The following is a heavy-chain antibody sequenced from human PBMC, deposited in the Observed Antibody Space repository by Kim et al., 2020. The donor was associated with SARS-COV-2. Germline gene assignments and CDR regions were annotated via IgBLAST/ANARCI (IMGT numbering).Heavy chain of an antibody. Sequence: SETLSLTCSVSGGSISSYSWSWIRQLPGKRLEWIGNVLYTGTTNYNPSLKGRVTISRDTSNNQFSLKLTSLTAADTAVYYCARQNGPHYYYGIDVWGQGATVTVSS. D-gene: IGHD2-8*01. CDR3: ARQNGPHYYYGIDV. V-gene: IGHV4-59*01. CDR2: VLYTGTT. J-gene: IGHJ6*02. CDR1: GGSISSYS.